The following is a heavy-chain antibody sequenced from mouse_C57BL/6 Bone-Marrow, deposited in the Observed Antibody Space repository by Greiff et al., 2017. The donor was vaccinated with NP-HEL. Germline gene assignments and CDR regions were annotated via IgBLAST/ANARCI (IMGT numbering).Heavy chain of an antibody. J-gene: IGHJ4*01. CDR3: ARRTSQDYYAMDY. D-gene: IGHD3-1*01. CDR2: ISNGGGST. Sequence: EVKLVDSGGGLVQPGGSLKLSCAASGFTFSDYYMYWVRQTPEKRLEWVAYISNGGGSTYYPDTVKGRFTISRDNAKNTLYLQMSRLKSEDTAMYYCARRTSQDYYAMDYWGQGTSVTVSS. CDR1: GFTFSDYY. V-gene: IGHV5-12*01.